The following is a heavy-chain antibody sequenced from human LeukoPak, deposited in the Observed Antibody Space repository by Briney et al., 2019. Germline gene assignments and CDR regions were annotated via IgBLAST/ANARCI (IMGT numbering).Heavy chain of an antibody. J-gene: IGHJ4*02. V-gene: IGHV4-59*08. CDR1: GGSINSYY. D-gene: IGHD3-22*01. CDR3: ARLRRGHYHDSSAYEGAYYFDY. CDR2: IYYSGST. Sequence: SETLSLTCTVSGGSINSYYWSWIRQPPGKGLEWIGYIYYSGSTNYNPSLQSRVTLSVDTSKNQFSLKLSSVTAADTAVYYCARLRRGHYHDSSAYEGAYYFDYWGQGTLVTVSS.